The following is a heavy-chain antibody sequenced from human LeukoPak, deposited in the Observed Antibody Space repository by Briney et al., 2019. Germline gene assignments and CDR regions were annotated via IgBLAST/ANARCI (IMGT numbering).Heavy chain of an antibody. CDR1: GYTITNYY. Sequence: ASVKVSCKASGYTITNYYMHWVRQAPGQGLEWMGGINPTGTGTSYAQKFQGRITMSRDTSTSTVYMELSSLISEDTAFYYCATDHSMANTAWWFDPWGQGTLVTVSS. V-gene: IGHV1-46*01. J-gene: IGHJ5*02. D-gene: IGHD5-24*01. CDR3: ATDHSMANTAWWFDP. CDR2: INPTGTGT.